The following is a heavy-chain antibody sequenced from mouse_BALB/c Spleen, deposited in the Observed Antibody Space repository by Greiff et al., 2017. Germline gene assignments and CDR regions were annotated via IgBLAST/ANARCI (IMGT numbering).Heavy chain of an antibody. CDR2: INPSSGYT. Sequence: VQLQQSAAELARPGASVKMSCKASGYTFTSYTMHWVKQRPGQGLEWIGYINPSSGYTEYNQKFKDKTTLTADKSSSTAYMQLSSLTSEDSAVYYCARPYGNYVGYAMDYWGQGTSVTVSS. V-gene: IGHV1-4*02. D-gene: IGHD2-1*01. CDR1: GYTFTSYT. CDR3: ARPYGNYVGYAMDY. J-gene: IGHJ4*01.